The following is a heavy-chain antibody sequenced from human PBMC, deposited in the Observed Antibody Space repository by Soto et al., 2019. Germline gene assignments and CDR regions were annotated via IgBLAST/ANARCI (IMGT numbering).Heavy chain of an antibody. CDR1: GGSFSGYY. D-gene: IGHD3-10*01. V-gene: IGHV4-34*01. Sequence: SETLSLTCAVYGGSFSGYYWSWILQPPWKGLEWIGEINHSGSTNYNPSLKSRVTISVDTSKNQFSLKLSSVTAADTAVYYCARKSWFGEFQALNWFDPWGQGTLVTVSS. CDR3: ARKSWFGEFQALNWFDP. J-gene: IGHJ5*02. CDR2: INHSGST.